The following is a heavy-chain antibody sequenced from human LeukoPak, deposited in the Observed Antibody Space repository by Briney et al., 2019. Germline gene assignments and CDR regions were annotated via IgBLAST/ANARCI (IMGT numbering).Heavy chain of an antibody. CDR1: GGSISSYY. Sequence: KPSETLSLTCTVSGGSISSYYWSWIRQPPGKGLECIGYIYTSGSTNYNPSLKSRVTISVDTSKNQFSLKLSSVTAADTAVYYCARRNSYGYYYYMDVWGKGTTVTVSS. D-gene: IGHD5-18*01. V-gene: IGHV4-4*09. J-gene: IGHJ6*03. CDR3: ARRNSYGYYYYMDV. CDR2: IYTSGST.